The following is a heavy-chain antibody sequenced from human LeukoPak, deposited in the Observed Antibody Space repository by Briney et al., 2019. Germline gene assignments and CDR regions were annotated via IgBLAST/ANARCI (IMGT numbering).Heavy chain of an antibody. CDR3: ARGKRVLRFLEWLLTHFDY. CDR2: INPSGGST. J-gene: IGHJ4*02. Sequence: ASVKVSCKASGYTFTSYYMHWVRQAPGQGLEWMGIINPSGGSTGYAQKFQGRVTMTRDTSTSTVYMELSSLRSEDTAVYYCARGKRVLRFLEWLLTHFDYWGQGTLVTVSS. CDR1: GYTFTSYY. D-gene: IGHD3-3*01. V-gene: IGHV1-46*01.